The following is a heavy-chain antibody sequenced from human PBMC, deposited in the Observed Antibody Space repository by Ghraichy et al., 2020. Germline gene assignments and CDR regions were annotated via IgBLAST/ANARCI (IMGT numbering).Heavy chain of an antibody. CDR1: GGSISSGGYY. CDR3: ARARSAISGFYFDS. V-gene: IGHV4-30-4*01. D-gene: IGHD3-10*01. CDR2: IYYNGGT. J-gene: IGHJ4*02. Sequence: SQTLSLTCTVSGGSISSGGYYWSWIRQPPGKGLEWMGNIYYNGGTQYNPSLESRVTISVDTSNNQFSLKLNSVTAADAAVYYCARARSAISGFYFDSWGQGTLVTVFS.